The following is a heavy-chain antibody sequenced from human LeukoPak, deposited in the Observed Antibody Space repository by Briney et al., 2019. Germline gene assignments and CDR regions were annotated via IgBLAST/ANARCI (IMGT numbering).Heavy chain of an antibody. V-gene: IGHV3-23*01. D-gene: IGHD3-10*01. CDR3: AKLPYGSGSYPLDY. CDR1: GLTSSNYA. Sequence: GGPLRLSCAASGLTSSNYAMSWVRQAPGKGLEWVSTISDNGGTTYYADSVKGRFTSSRDNSKNTLYLQMNSLRADDTAVYYCAKLPYGSGSYPLDYWGQGILVTVSS. J-gene: IGHJ4*02. CDR2: ISDNGGTT.